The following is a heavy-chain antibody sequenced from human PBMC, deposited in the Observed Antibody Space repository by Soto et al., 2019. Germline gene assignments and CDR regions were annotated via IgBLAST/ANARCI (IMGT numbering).Heavy chain of an antibody. CDR3: ARVGKGIAAAGTNWFDP. J-gene: IGHJ5*02. D-gene: IGHD6-13*01. Sequence: QVQLVQSGAEVKKPGASVKVSCKASGYTFTSYYMHWVRQAPGPGLEWMGIINPSGGSTSYAQKFQGRVTMTRDTSTSTVYMELSSLRSEDTAVYYCARVGKGIAAAGTNWFDPWGQGTLVTVSS. V-gene: IGHV1-46*03. CDR1: GYTFTSYY. CDR2: INPSGGST.